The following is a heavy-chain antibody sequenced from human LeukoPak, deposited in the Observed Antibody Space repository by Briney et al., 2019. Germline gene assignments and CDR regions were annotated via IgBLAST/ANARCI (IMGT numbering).Heavy chain of an antibody. J-gene: IGHJ4*02. V-gene: IGHV3-7*04. Sequence: GGSLSLSCAASGFTFSTYWMTWDRQAPGKGLEWVANIKEDGSQKYYVDSVKGRFTISRDNAKNSLYLQLNSLRAEDTAVYYCARHSRGTFDYWGQGTLVTVSS. D-gene: IGHD3-10*01. CDR1: GFTFSTYW. CDR3: ARHSRGTFDY. CDR2: IKEDGSQK.